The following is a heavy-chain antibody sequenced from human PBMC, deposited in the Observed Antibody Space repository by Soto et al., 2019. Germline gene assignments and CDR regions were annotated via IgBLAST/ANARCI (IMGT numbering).Heavy chain of an antibody. CDR2: IYYSGST. CDR3: ARVPFYDSSGRSYYFDY. V-gene: IGHV4-30-4*01. CDR1: GGSSSSGDHY. Sequence: QVQLQESGPGLLKPSQTLSLTCTVSGGSSSSGDHYWSWIRQPPGKGLGCFGYIYYSGSTYYNPSLKSRVTISVDTSKNQFSLKLSSVNAADTAVYYCARVPFYDSSGRSYYFDYWGQGTLVTVSS. J-gene: IGHJ4*02. D-gene: IGHD3-22*01.